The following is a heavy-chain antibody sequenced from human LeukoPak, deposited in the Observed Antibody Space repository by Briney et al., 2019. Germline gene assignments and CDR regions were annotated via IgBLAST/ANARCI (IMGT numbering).Heavy chain of an antibody. J-gene: IGHJ4*02. CDR2: IYTSGST. D-gene: IGHD3-22*01. CDR1: GGSISSGSYY. V-gene: IGHV4-61*02. CDR3: ARDRYYYDSSGYQALLDY. Sequence: SETLSLTCTVSGGSISSGSYYWSWIRQPAGKGLEWIGRIYTSGSTNYNPSLKSRVTISVDTSKNQFSLELSSVTAADTAVYYCARDRYYYDSSGYQALLDYWGQGTLVTVSS.